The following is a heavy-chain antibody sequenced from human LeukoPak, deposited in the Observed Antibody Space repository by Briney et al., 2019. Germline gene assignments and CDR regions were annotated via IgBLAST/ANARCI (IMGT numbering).Heavy chain of an antibody. J-gene: IGHJ3*02. Sequence: PGGSLRLSCAASGFTFDDYGMSWVRQAPGKGLEWVSVIYGGGHTDYSDSVKGRFTLSRDNSKNTLFLQMNSLRAEDTAVYYCARGNLDGFDIWGQGTMVTVSS. CDR2: IYGGGHT. CDR3: ARGNLDGFDI. V-gene: IGHV3-66*01. CDR1: GFTFDDYG.